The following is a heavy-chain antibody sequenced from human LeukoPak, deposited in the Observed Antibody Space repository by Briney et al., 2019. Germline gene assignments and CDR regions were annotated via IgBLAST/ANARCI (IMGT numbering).Heavy chain of an antibody. Sequence: GGSLRLSCAASGFTFSSYSMNWVRQAPGKGLEGVSYISSSSSTIYYADSVKGRFTISRDNAKNSLYLQMNSLRAEDTAVYYCARDDPSHPVAPDYWGQGTLVTVSS. V-gene: IGHV3-48*04. CDR1: GFTFSSYS. D-gene: IGHD6-19*01. CDR3: ARDDPSHPVAPDY. J-gene: IGHJ4*02. CDR2: ISSSSSTI.